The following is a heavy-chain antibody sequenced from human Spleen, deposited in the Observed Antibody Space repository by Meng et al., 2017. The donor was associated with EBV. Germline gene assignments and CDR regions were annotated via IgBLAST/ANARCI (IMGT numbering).Heavy chain of an antibody. CDR2: INHSGST. J-gene: IGHJ4*02. D-gene: IGHD3-10*01. CDR1: DGSFSAFY. V-gene: IGHV4-34*01. CDR3: AIGVTLVRGY. Sequence: VRLQQWGAGLLKPSETLSLTCAVYDGSFSAFYWNWFRQSPGKGLEWIGEINHSGSTNYNPSLKSRVTMSVDTSKNQFSLKLSSLTAADTAMYYCAIGVTLVRGYWGQGTLVTVSS.